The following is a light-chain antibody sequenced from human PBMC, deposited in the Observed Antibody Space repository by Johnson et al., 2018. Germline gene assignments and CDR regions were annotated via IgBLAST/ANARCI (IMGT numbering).Light chain of an antibody. J-gene: IGLJ1*01. CDR1: SSNIGNNY. CDR3: GTWDSSLSAGNV. Sequence: QSVLTQPPSVSAAPGQKVTISCSGSSSNIGNNYVSWYQQLPGTAPKLLIYENNKRPSGIPDRFSGSKSGTSATLSFIGLQPGDEADYYCGTWDSSLSAGNVFGTGTKVTVL. V-gene: IGLV1-51*02. CDR2: ENN.